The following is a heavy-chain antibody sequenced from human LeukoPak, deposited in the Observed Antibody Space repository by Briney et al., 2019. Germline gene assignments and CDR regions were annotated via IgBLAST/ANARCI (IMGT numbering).Heavy chain of an antibody. CDR3: ARSRGGYYDSSGYYPDY. D-gene: IGHD3-22*01. J-gene: IGHJ4*02. CDR1: GGSFSGYY. CDR2: INHSGST. V-gene: IGHV4-34*01. Sequence: SETLSLTCAAYGGSFSGYYWSWIRQPPGKGLEWIGEINHSGSTNYNPSLKSRVTISVDTSKNQFSLKLSSVTAADTAVYYCARSRGGYYDSSGYYPDYWGQGTLVTVSS.